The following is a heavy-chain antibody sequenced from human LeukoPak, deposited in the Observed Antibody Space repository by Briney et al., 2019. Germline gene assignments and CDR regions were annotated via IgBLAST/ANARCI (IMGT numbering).Heavy chain of an antibody. J-gene: IGHJ4*02. V-gene: IGHV1-69*05. CDR1: GGTFSSYA. Sequence: ASVKVSCKASGGTFSSYAISWVRQAPGQGLEWMGGIIPIFGTANYAQKFQGRVTITTDESTSTAYMELSSLRSEDTAVYCCARVATGDFFYFDYWGQGTLVTVSS. D-gene: IGHD7-27*01. CDR2: IIPIFGTA. CDR3: ARVATGDFFYFDY.